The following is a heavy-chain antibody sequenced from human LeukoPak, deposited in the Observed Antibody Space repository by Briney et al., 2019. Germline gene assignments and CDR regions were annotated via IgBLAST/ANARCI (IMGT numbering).Heavy chain of an antibody. Sequence: PSETLSLTCTVSGGSIRNYYWNCIRQPPGKGLEWIGYIYYNGSTNYNPSLKSRVTISADTSKNQFSLKLSSVTAADTAVYYCATAPPPWFGELSSWGQGILVTVSS. CDR3: ATAPPPWFGELSS. V-gene: IGHV4-59*01. CDR2: IYYNGST. D-gene: IGHD3-10*01. J-gene: IGHJ5*02. CDR1: GGSIRNYY.